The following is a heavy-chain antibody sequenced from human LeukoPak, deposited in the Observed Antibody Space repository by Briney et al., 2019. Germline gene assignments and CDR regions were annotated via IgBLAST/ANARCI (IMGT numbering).Heavy chain of an antibody. CDR1: GGTFSKYA. CDR3: ATGTNGLYGSNRFQGYFDD. CDR2: ITPTYGLV. D-gene: IGHD6-13*01. V-gene: IGHV1-69*17. Sequence: AASVKVSCKASGGTFSKYAISWVRQAPGQGLEWMGGITPTYGLVHYAQKFQGRVTLTTDTSTGTADLEMNSLTFEDTAVYYCATGTNGLYGSNRFQGYFDDWGQGTLVTVSS. J-gene: IGHJ4*02.